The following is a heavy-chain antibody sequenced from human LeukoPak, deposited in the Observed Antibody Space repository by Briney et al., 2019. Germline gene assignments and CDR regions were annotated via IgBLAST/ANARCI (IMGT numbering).Heavy chain of an antibody. D-gene: IGHD2-15*01. CDR1: GFTFSSYS. CDR3: ARELHATYSYNWFDP. Sequence: GGSLRLSCAASGFTFSSYSMNWVRKAPGKGMEWVSSISSSSSYIYYADSVKGRFTISRDNAKNSLYLQMNSLRAEDTAVYYCARELHATYSYNWFDPWGQGTLVTVSS. V-gene: IGHV3-21*01. J-gene: IGHJ5*02. CDR2: ISSSSSYI.